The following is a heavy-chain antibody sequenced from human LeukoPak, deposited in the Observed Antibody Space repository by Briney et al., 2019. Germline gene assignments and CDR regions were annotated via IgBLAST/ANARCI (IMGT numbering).Heavy chain of an antibody. V-gene: IGHV4-31*03. CDR2: IYYSGST. CDR3: AVVVPAAVGHYFDY. D-gene: IGHD2-2*01. CDR1: GGSISSGGCY. Sequence: SETLSLTCTVSGGSISSGGCYWNWIRQHPGKGLEGIGYIYYSGSTYYNPSLKSRVTISVDTSKNQFSLKLSSGTAADTAVYYCAVVVPAAVGHYFDYWGQGTLVTVSS. J-gene: IGHJ4*02.